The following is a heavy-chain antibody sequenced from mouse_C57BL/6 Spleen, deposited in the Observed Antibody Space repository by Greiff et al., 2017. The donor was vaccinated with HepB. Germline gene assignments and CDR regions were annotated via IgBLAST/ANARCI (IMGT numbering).Heavy chain of an antibody. Sequence: QVQLQQSGAELVKPGASVKMSCKASGYTFTSYWITWVKQRPGQGLEWIGDIYPGSGSTNYNEKFKSKATLTVDTSSSTAYMQLSSLTSEDSAVYYCALIYYGNYDWYFDVWGTGTTVTVSS. CDR3: ALIYYGNYDWYFDV. J-gene: IGHJ1*03. D-gene: IGHD2-1*01. CDR2: IYPGSGST. V-gene: IGHV1-55*01. CDR1: GYTFTSYW.